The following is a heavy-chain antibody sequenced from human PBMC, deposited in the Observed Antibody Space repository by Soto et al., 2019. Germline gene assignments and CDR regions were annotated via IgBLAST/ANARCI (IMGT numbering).Heavy chain of an antibody. Sequence: QVQLVESGGGVVQPGRSLRLSCAASGFTFSSYGMHWVRQAPGKGLEWVVIISYDGSNKYYADSVKGRFTISRDNSKNTLYLQMNSLRVEDTAVYYCAKDISGSYRNFDYWGQGTLVTVSS. V-gene: IGHV3-30*18. CDR2: ISYDGSNK. J-gene: IGHJ4*02. CDR1: GFTFSSYG. CDR3: AKDISGSYRNFDY. D-gene: IGHD1-26*01.